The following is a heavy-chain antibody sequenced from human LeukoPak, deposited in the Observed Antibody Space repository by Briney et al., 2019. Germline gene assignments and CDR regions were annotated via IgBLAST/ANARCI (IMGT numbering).Heavy chain of an antibody. V-gene: IGHV4-34*01. D-gene: IGHD3-10*01. CDR2: INHSGST. CDR3: ASTTRGYGSGSYLFDY. Sequence: PSETLSLTCAVYGGSFSGYYWSWIRQPPGKGLEWIGEINHSGSTNYNPSLKSRVTISVDTSKNQFSLKLSSVTAADTAVYYCASTTRGYGSGSYLFDYWGQGTLVTVSS. CDR1: GGSFSGYY. J-gene: IGHJ4*02.